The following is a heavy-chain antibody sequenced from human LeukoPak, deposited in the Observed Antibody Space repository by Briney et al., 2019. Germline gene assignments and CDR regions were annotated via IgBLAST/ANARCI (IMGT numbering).Heavy chain of an antibody. Sequence: GGSLRLSCSASGFTFSTYWMSWVRQAPGKGLEWVANMRRDGNEIYYLDSVRGRFTISRDNAKNSLYLQMNSLRAEDTAVYYCVRLCWGNQLAGFDSWGQGTLVTVSS. CDR1: GFTFSTYW. J-gene: IGHJ4*02. CDR2: MRRDGNEI. CDR3: VRLCWGNQLAGFDS. D-gene: IGHD3-10*02. V-gene: IGHV3-7*01.